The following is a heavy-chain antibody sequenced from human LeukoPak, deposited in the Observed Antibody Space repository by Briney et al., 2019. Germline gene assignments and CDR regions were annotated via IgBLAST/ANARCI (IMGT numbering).Heavy chain of an antibody. CDR3: ARGSHYYDSSGYLSN. D-gene: IGHD3-22*01. J-gene: IGHJ4*02. V-gene: IGHV3-33*01. CDR1: GFTFSSYG. CDR2: IWYDGSNK. Sequence: GRSLRLSCAASGFTFSSYGMHWVRQAPGKGLEWVAVIWYDGSNKYYADSVKGRFTISRDNSKNTLYLQMNSLRAEDTAVYYCARGSHYYDSSGYLSNWGQGTLVTVSS.